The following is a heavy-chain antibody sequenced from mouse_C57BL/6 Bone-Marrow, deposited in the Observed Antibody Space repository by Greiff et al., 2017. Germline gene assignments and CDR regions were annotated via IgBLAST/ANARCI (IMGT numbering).Heavy chain of an antibody. CDR3: ARVGNYYGRGAWFAY. D-gene: IGHD1-1*01. CDR2: ISYDGSN. J-gene: IGHJ3*01. V-gene: IGHV3-6*01. Sequence: VQLKESGPGLVKPSQSLSLTCSVTGYSITSGYYWNWIRQFPGNKLEWMGYISYDGSNNYNPSLKNRISITRDTSKNQFFLKLNSVTTEDTATYYCARVGNYYGRGAWFAYWGQGTLVTVSA. CDR1: GYSITSGYY.